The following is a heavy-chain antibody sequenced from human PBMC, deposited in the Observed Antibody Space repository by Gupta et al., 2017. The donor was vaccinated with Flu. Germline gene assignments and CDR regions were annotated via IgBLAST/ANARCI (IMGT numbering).Heavy chain of an antibody. J-gene: IGHJ5*02. CDR3: ARGWGITGTTFDN. CDR2: IDSLGYT. Sequence: QVQLQESGPGLVKPSQTLSLTCSVSGDSLSIGGSHWNWIRQHPEKGLEWIGYIDSLGYTHYHPSLKSRVSISKDTSQNQVSLSLTSVTAADTAVYYCARGWGITGTTFDNWGQGILVTVSS. V-gene: IGHV4-31*03. CDR1: GDSLSIGGSH. D-gene: IGHD1-7*01.